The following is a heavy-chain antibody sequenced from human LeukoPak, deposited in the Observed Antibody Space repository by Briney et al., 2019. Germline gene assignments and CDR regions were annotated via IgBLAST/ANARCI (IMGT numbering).Heavy chain of an antibody. J-gene: IGHJ4*02. Sequence: GGSLRLSCAASGFTLRSYAMSWVRQAPGKGLEWVSTIGSSDGNTYYADSVKGRFTISRDDSKNTLYLQMKSLRAEDTAIYHCADPPNSGYWGQGTLVTVSS. CDR2: IGSSDGNT. D-gene: IGHD3-10*01. CDR1: GFTLRSYA. CDR3: ADPPNSGY. V-gene: IGHV3-23*01.